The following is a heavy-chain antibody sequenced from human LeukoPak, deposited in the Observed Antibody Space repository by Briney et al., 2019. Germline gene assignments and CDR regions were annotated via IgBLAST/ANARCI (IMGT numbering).Heavy chain of an antibody. J-gene: IGHJ4*02. CDR1: GYTFTSYY. D-gene: IGHD6-19*01. CDR2: INPSGGST. CDR3: ASDHSSGWYGIVRYFDY. Sequence: ASVKVSCKASGYTFTSYYMHWVRQAPGQGLEWMGIINPSGGSTSYAQKFQGRVTMTRDTSTSTVYMDLSSLRSEDTAVDYCASDHSSGWYGIVRYFDYWGQGNLDTVSS. V-gene: IGHV1-46*01.